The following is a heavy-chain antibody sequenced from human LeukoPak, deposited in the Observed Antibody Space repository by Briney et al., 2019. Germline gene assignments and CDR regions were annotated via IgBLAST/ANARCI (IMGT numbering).Heavy chain of an antibody. CDR3: AKGAQWLTDY. J-gene: IGHJ4*02. CDR2: INQDGSEK. CDR1: GFTFSTYW. V-gene: IGHV3-7*05. D-gene: IGHD6-19*01. Sequence: AGGSVTLFCAVAGFTFSTYWMSWVGQAPGKGLEWVANINQDGSEKYYVDSVKGRFTISRDNSKNSLYLQMSNLRTEDTALYYCAKGAQWLTDYWGQATLLTVSS.